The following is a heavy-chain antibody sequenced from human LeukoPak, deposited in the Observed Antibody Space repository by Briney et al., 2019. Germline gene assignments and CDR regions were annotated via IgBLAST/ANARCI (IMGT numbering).Heavy chain of an antibody. CDR1: GYSISSGYC. V-gene: IGHV4-38-2*02. Sequence: SETLSLTCTVSGYSISSGYCWGWIRQPPGKGLEWIGSIYHSGSTYYNPSLKSRVTISVDTSKNQFSLKLSSVTAADTAVYYCARTTMVRGTYYMDVWGKGTTVTVSS. CDR2: IYHSGST. CDR3: ARTTMVRGTYYMDV. J-gene: IGHJ6*03. D-gene: IGHD3-10*01.